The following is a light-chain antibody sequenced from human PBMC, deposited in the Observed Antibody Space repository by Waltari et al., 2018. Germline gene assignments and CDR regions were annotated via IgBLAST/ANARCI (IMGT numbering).Light chain of an antibody. J-gene: IGKJ1*01. CDR2: GAS. CDR1: QSVGSGY. V-gene: IGKV3-20*01. Sequence: DIVLTQSPGTLSLSPGERATLSCRASQSVGSGYLAWYQQKPGQAPRLLIYGASSRATGIPDRFSGSGSGTHFTFTISRLEPEDFAVYYCQQYGSSRTFGQGTKVEIK. CDR3: QQYGSSRT.